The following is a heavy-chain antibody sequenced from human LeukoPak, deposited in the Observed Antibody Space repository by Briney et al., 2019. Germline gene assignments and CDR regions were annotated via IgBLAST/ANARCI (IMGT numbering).Heavy chain of an antibody. D-gene: IGHD2-2*02. V-gene: IGHV1-2*02. Sequence: ASVKVSCKASGYTFTGYYMHWVRQAPGQGLEWMGWINPNSGGTNYAQKFQGRVTMTRDTSISTAYMELSRLRSDDTAVYYCARGDCSSTSCYKGNWFDPWGQGTLVTVS. J-gene: IGHJ5*02. CDR2: INPNSGGT. CDR1: GYTFTGYY. CDR3: ARGDCSSTSCYKGNWFDP.